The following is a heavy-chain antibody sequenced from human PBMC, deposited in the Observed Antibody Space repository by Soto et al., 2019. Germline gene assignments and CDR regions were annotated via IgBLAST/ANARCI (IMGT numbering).Heavy chain of an antibody. D-gene: IGHD6-13*01. CDR3: ARDSAQQRIAARRFDP. CDR2: ISSSSSYI. V-gene: IGHV3-21*01. J-gene: IGHJ5*02. CDR1: GFTFSSYS. Sequence: GGSLRLSCAASGFTFSSYSMNWVRQAPGKGLEWVSSISSSSSYIYYADSVKGRFTISRDNAKNSLYLQMNSLRAEDTAVYYCARDSAQQRIAARRFDPWGQGTLVTVSS.